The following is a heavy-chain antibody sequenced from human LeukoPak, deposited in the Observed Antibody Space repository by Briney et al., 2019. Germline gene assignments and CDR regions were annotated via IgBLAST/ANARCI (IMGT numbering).Heavy chain of an antibody. D-gene: IGHD3-22*01. Sequence: KPSETLSLTCTVSGGSISSYYWSWIRQPPGKGLEWIGYIYYSGGTNYNPSLKSRVTISVDTSKNQFSLKLSSVTAADTAVYYCARSRYYDTLDYFDYWGQGTLVTVSS. CDR2: IYYSGGT. V-gene: IGHV4-59*08. CDR1: GGSISSYY. CDR3: ARSRYYDTLDYFDY. J-gene: IGHJ4*02.